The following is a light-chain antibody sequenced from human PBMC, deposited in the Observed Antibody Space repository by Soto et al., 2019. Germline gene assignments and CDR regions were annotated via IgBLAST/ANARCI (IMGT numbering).Light chain of an antibody. V-gene: IGKV3-11*01. CDR3: QQRRNWPPGT. Sequence: IVLKKSPATLSLSQWERGSVSCRASQSVSTSLAWYQQKPGQPPRLLIYYASKRATGIPARFSGSGSGTDFTLTISSLEPEHFAIYYCQQRRNWPPGTFGQGTKVDIK. CDR2: YAS. J-gene: IGKJ1*01. CDR1: QSVSTS.